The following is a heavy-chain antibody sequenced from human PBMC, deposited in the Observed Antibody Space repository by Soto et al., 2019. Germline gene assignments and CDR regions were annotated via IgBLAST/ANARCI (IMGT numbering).Heavy chain of an antibody. Sequence: LRLSCAASGFTFSSYAMNWVRQAPGKGLEWVSYISSGASNMYYADSVKGRFTISRDNAQSSLYLQMNSLRVEDTAVYYCARDPNYDFWSGYRNKEGTYGMDVWGQGTTVTVSS. CDR1: GFTFSSYA. CDR3: ARDPNYDFWSGYRNKEGTYGMDV. J-gene: IGHJ6*02. V-gene: IGHV3-48*03. CDR2: ISSGASNM. D-gene: IGHD3-3*01.